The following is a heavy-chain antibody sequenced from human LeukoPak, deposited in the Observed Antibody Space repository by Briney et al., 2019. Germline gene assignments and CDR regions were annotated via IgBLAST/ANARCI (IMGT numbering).Heavy chain of an antibody. J-gene: IGHJ6*03. V-gene: IGHV1-46*01. CDR3: ARGPLAGEAMRYYYYYMDV. CDR2: INPSGGST. D-gene: IGHD3-16*01. Sequence: GASVKVSCKASGYTFTSYYMHWVRQAPGQGLEWMGIINPSGGSTSYAQKFQGRVTMTRDMSTSTVYMELSSLRSEDTAVYYCARGPLAGEAMRYYYYYMDVWGKGTTVTVSS. CDR1: GYTFTSYY.